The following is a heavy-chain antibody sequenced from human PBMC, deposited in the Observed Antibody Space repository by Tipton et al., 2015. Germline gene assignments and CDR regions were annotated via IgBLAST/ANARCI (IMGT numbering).Heavy chain of an antibody. V-gene: IGHV1-2*02. CDR3: VRDPYGGNSGGFDY. D-gene: IGHD4-23*01. CDR1: GYDFTDYY. CDR2: INPKSGDT. Sequence: LVQSGVSVKVSCKASGYDFTDYYLHWVRQAPGQGLEWIGWINPKSGDTSYAQRFQGRVTMTRDTSIRTAYMELSGLTSDDTAVFYCVRDPYGGNSGGFDYWGQGTLVTVSS. J-gene: IGHJ4*02.